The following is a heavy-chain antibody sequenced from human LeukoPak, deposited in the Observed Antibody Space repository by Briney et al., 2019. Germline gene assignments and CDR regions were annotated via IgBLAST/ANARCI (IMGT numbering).Heavy chain of an antibody. D-gene: IGHD1-26*01. CDR2: ISSSSSYT. CDR3: AREGGTSQFDY. CDR1: GFTFSSYN. Sequence: GGSLRLSCAASGFTFSSYNMNWVRQAPGKGLEWVSYISSSSSYTNYADSVKGRFTISRDNAKNSVYLLMNSLRAEDTAVYYCAREGGTSQFDYWGQGTLVTVSS. V-gene: IGHV3-21*05. J-gene: IGHJ4*02.